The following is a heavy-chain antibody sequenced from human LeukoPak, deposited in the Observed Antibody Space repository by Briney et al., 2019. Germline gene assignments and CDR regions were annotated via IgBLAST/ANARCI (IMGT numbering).Heavy chain of an antibody. V-gene: IGHV1-2*02. Sequence: ASVKVSCKASGYTFTGYYMHWVRQAPGQGLEWMGWINPNGGGTNYAQKFQGRVTMTRDTSISTAYMELSRLRSDDTAVYYCARGYCSGGSCYEDYWGQGTLVTVSS. D-gene: IGHD2-15*01. CDR2: INPNGGGT. J-gene: IGHJ4*02. CDR3: ARGYCSGGSCYEDY. CDR1: GYTFTGYY.